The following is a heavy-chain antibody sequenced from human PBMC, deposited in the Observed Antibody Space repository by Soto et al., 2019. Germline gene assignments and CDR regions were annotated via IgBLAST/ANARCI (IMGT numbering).Heavy chain of an antibody. D-gene: IGHD2-21*02. CDR1: GFTCSNYA. CDR2: IMKSGDSA. J-gene: IGHJ4*02. Sequence: PGWSLRVPCAASGFTCSNYAMTWVRQTPGKRLERVATIMKSGDSAHYADSVGGRFTVSRDNSINVLYLQMNALRAEDTARYFCARESGGDWGYFDFWGQGSQVTVSS. V-gene: IGHV3-23*01. CDR3: ARESGGDWGYFDF.